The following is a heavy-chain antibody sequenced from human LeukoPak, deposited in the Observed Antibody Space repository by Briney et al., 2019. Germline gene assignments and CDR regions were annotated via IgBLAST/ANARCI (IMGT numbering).Heavy chain of an antibody. J-gene: IGHJ4*02. CDR1: GGSISSFY. V-gene: IGHV4-59*08. D-gene: IGHD3-22*01. Sequence: SETLSLTCAVSGGSISSFYWSWVRQPPGKGLEWVGYISYGGGTTYNPSLKRRVTMSIDTSKDQFSLRLSSVTAADTALYYCARVGDTSGYFYYFDYWGQGTLVTVSS. CDR3: ARVGDTSGYFYYFDY. CDR2: ISYGGGT.